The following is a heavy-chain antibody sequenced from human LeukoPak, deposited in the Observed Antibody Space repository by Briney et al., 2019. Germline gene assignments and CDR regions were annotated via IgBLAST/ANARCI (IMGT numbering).Heavy chain of an antibody. CDR1: GFRFESHT. CDR3: ARDVGDGEYFFDF. J-gene: IGHJ4*02. D-gene: IGHD3-16*01. V-gene: IGHV3-48*04. CDR2: ITSGSTTV. Sequence: SGGSLRLSCGASGFRFESHTMGWVRQAPGKGLEWFSSITSGSTTVYYGDSVRGRFTVSRDNAKNSLYLQMNNMRVSDTAVYFCARDVGDGEYFFDFWGQGTLVSVSS.